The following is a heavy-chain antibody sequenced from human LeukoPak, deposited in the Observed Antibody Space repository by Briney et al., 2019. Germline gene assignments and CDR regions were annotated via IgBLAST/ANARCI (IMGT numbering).Heavy chain of an antibody. CDR1: GFTFSSYS. CDR2: ISSSSSTI. V-gene: IGHV3-48*04. CDR3: ARARYGSGSYYN. D-gene: IGHD3-10*01. J-gene: IGHJ4*02. Sequence: GGSLRLSCAASGFTFSSYSMNWVRQAPGKGLEWVSYISSSSSTIYYADSVKGRFTISRDNAKNTLYLQMNSLRAEDTAVYYCARARYGSGSYYNWGQGTLVTVSS.